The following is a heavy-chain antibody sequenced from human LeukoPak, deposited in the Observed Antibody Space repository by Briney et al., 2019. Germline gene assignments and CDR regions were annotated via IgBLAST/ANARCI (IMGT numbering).Heavy chain of an antibody. CDR3: ARDQRDYFDY. CDR2: INPNSGGT. V-gene: IGHV1-2*02. Sequence: ASVKVSCTASGYTFTRYYMHWVRQAPGQGLEWMGWINPNSGGTDYAQKFQGRVTMTRDTSISTAYMELSRLRSDDTAVYYCARDQRDYFDYWGQGTLVTVSS. CDR1: GYTFTRYY. J-gene: IGHJ4*02.